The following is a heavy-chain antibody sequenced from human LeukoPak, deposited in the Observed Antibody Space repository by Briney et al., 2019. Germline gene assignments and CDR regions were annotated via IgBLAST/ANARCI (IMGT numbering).Heavy chain of an antibody. CDR1: GFTFSSYS. V-gene: IGHV3-21*01. J-gene: IGHJ4*02. CDR2: ISSSSSYI. D-gene: IGHD4-17*01. Sequence: GGSLRPSCAASGFTFSSYSMNWVRQAPGKGLEWVSSISSSSSYIYYADSVKGRFTISRDNAKNSLYLQMNSLRAEDTAVYYCATLYGDYVNYFDYWGQGTLVTVSS. CDR3: ATLYGDYVNYFDY.